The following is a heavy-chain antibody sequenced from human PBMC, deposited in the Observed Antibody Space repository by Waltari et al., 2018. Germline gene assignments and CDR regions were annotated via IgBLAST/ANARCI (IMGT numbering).Heavy chain of an antibody. CDR3: ARYGEVPPNYFFDF. Sequence: QVQLHQWGAGLLKPSETLSLTCAGSGESFSGYFWSWIRQPPGKSLEWLVAIHYDGSTNYKPSLKSRLSLSVDTTKKHFSLRLTSVTAADTGMYFCARYGEVPPNYFFDFWGQGIRVTVSS. V-gene: IGHV4-34*01. CDR1: GESFSGYF. D-gene: IGHD2-21*01. CDR2: IHYDGST. J-gene: IGHJ4*01.